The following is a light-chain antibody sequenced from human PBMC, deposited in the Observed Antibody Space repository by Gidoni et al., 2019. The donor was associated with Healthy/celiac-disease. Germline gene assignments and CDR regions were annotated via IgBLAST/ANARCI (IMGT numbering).Light chain of an antibody. V-gene: IGLV2-8*01. CDR2: EVS. CDR1: SSDVGGYNY. Sequence: QSALTQPPSASGSPGQSVTISCTGTSSDVGGYNYVSWYQQHPGKAPKLMIDEVSQRPSGVPDRFSGSKSGNTASLTVSGLQAEDEADYYCSSYAGSNNLVFGGGTKLTGL. CDR3: SSYAGSNNLV. J-gene: IGLJ2*01.